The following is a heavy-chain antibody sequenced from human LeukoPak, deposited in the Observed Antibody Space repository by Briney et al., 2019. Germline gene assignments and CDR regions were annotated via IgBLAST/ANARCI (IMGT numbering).Heavy chain of an antibody. J-gene: IGHJ4*02. CDR2: IYYSGST. CDR3: ASITLRVLDY. D-gene: IGHD3-3*01. CDR1: GGSISSSSYY. V-gene: IGHV4-39*01. Sequence: PSEPLSLTCTVSGGSISSSSYYWGWIRQPPGKGLEWIGSIYYSGSTYYNPSLKSRVTISVDTSKNQFSLKLSSVTAADTAVYYCASITLRVLDYWGQGTLVTVSS.